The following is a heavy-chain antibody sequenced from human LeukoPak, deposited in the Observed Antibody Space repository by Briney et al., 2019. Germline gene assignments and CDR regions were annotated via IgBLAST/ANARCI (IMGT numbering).Heavy chain of an antibody. CDR2: ITSSSTYI. D-gene: IGHD2-2*01. CDR3: ARDSPYCTSSDCYLGY. J-gene: IGHJ4*02. V-gene: IGHV3-21*01. Sequence: GGSLRLSCAVSGFTFNTYTLSWVRQAPGKGLEWVSSITSSSTYIFYADSVKGRFTISRDNAKNSLFLQMNSLRAEDTAMYYCARDSPYCTSSDCYLGYWGQGTLVTVSS. CDR1: GFTFNTYT.